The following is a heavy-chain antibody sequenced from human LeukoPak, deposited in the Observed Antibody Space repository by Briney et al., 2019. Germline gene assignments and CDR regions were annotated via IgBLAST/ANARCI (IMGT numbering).Heavy chain of an antibody. V-gene: IGHV3-30-3*01. CDR2: ISDDGTNE. CDR3: ARYLRRRAEYFQH. J-gene: IGHJ1*01. CDR1: GFTFRSFA. Sequence: GGSLRLSCVASGFTFRSFAMHWIRQAPGKGPEWVAVISDDGTNEYYADSVKGRFTISRDNSKNTLYLQMNSLRAEDTAVYYCARYLRRRAEYFQHWGQGTLVTVSS.